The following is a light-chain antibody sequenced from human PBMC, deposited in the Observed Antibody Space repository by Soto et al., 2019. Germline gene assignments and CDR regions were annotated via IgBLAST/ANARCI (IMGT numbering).Light chain of an antibody. CDR2: AAS. V-gene: IGKV1-39*01. J-gene: IGKJ4*01. CDR3: PQSYRTPPT. CDR1: QSISSY. Sequence: DIQMTQSPSSLSASVGDRVTITCRASQSISSYLNWYQQKPGKAPKLLSYAASSLQSGVPSRFSGSGSGTDFTLNISSLQPEDFATYYCPQSYRTPPTFGGGTKVEIK.